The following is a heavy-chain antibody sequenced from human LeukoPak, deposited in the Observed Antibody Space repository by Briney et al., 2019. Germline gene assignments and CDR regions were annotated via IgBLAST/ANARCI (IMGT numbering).Heavy chain of an antibody. D-gene: IGHD3-3*02. J-gene: IGHJ5*02. CDR3: ARDKLASTHSWFDP. Sequence: GASVKASCKASGYTFTSYGISCVRQAIGQGLEWMGWISAYNGNTNYAQKLQGSVTMTTDTSTSTTYMELRSLRSDDTAVYYCARDKLASTHSWFDPWGQGTLVTVSS. CDR1: GYTFTSYG. V-gene: IGHV1-18*01. CDR2: ISAYNGNT.